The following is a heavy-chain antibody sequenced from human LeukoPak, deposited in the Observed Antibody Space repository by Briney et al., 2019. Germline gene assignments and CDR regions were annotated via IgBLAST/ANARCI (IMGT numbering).Heavy chain of an antibody. Sequence: SQTLSLTCAISGDSVSSNSVTWNWIRQSPSRGLEWLGKTYYRSTWYNDYAVSVRGRITVNPDTSKNQYSLHLNSVTPEDTAVYYCARRLTQYDCFDPWGQGILVTVSS. V-gene: IGHV6-1*01. CDR1: GDSVSSNSVT. CDR2: TYYRSTWYN. D-gene: IGHD2-2*01. J-gene: IGHJ5*02. CDR3: ARRLTQYDCFDP.